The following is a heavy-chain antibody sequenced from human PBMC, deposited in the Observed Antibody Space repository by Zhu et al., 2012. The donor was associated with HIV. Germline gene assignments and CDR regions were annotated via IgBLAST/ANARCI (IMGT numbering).Heavy chain of an antibody. J-gene: IGHJ4*01. CDR3: ARHRMAELSLSARASPFDY. Sequence: QVQLHQWGAGLLKPSETLSLTCAVYGESFSGYFWSWVRQSPGKGLEWIADINHNGRATYSVPLKNRVTISVEPSKNQFSLRLASATAADTAVYYCARHRMAELSLSARASPFDYWGHGTLVVVSS. CDR2: INHNGRA. V-gene: IGHV4-34*01. CDR1: GESFSGYF. D-gene: IGHD1-7*01.